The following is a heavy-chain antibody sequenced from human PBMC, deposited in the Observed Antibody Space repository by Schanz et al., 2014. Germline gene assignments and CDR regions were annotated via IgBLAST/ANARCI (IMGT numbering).Heavy chain of an antibody. CDR1: GGTFSSFG. CDR3: ARDRLECGAECYSVEVFEI. V-gene: IGHV1-69*04. D-gene: IGHD2-21*01. CDR2: IIPILGLA. J-gene: IGHJ4*02. Sequence: VQLEQSGAEVKKPGSSVKVSCKASGGTFSSFGINWVRQAPGQGLEWMGRIIPILGLAKYEQKFQDKVTITADTSTTTAYMELSGLRSEDTAVYYCARDRLECGAECYSVEVFEIWGQGTLVIVSS.